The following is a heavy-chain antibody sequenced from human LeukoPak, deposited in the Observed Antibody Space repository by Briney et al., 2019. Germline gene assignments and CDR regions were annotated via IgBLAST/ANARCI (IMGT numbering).Heavy chain of an antibody. CDR2: ISGSGGST. CDR3: AKSGYSSSWSNAAAYNWFDP. D-gene: IGHD6-13*01. J-gene: IGHJ5*02. Sequence: PGGSLRLSCAASGFTFSSYGLNWVRQAPGKGLEWVSVISGSGGSTYYADSVKGRFTISRDNSKNTLYLQMNSLRAEDTAVYYCAKSGYSSSWSNAAAYNWFDPWGQGTLVTVSS. CDR1: GFTFSSYG. V-gene: IGHV3-23*01.